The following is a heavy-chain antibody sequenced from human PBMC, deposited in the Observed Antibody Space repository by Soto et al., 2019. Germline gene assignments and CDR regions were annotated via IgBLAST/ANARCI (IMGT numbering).Heavy chain of an antibody. Sequence: QVQLVQSEGEMKQPGASVKVSCKASGYSFTTYGFCWVRQVPGQGLEWVGYISPSSGYTTYAPNLQDRVIMTTDSSTTTVYMELRSLRSDDTAVYYCAREMWTRSGPQNFSDYWGQGALVTVSS. CDR2: ISPSSGYT. CDR3: AREMWTRSGPQNFSDY. D-gene: IGHD6-25*01. J-gene: IGHJ4*02. V-gene: IGHV1-18*01. CDR1: GYSFTTYG.